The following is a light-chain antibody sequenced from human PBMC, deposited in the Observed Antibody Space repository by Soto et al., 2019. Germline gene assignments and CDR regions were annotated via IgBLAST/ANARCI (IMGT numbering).Light chain of an antibody. J-gene: IGKJ1*01. V-gene: IGKV3D-15*01. CDR2: GAS. CDR3: QHLTDWPTQCT. CDR1: QFVRSN. Sequence: MFITHSPVTLSVSPGETATLSCRAIQFVRSNLAWYQPKPGQAPRLLTYGASTRATGIPARFSGGVSGTDFTLTISSLEPEDFAVYYGQHLTDWPTQCTFGHGTQVDIK.